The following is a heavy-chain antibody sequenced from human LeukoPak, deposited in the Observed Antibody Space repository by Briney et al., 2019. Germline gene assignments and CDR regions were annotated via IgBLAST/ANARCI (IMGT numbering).Heavy chain of an antibody. Sequence: SETLSLTCTVSGDSVRSYYWSWIRQPPGQGLEWLGHINDRGSTNYNPSLQGRVTISIDTSKNQFSLKLSSVTAADTAVYYCARDRLRSSSAWFDPWRQGTLVTVSS. V-gene: IGHV4-59*02. J-gene: IGHJ5*02. D-gene: IGHD6-6*01. CDR1: GDSVRSYY. CDR2: INDRGST. CDR3: ARDRLRSSSAWFDP.